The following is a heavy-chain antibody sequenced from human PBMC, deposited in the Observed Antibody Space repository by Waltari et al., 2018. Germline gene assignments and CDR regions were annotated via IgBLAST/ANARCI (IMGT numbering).Heavy chain of an antibody. CDR1: GFTFSDHY. D-gene: IGHD1-26*01. CDR2: TKNKANRYTT. V-gene: IGHV3-72*01. J-gene: IGHJ4*02. CDR3: TSRHSGSSDY. Sequence: EVQLVESGGGLVQPGGSLRLSCVVSGFTFSDHYMDWVRQAPGKGREWVGRTKNKANRYTTEYAASVKGRFISSRDDSKSSLYLQMNSLKTEDTAVYFCTSRHSGSSDYWGQGTLVTVSS.